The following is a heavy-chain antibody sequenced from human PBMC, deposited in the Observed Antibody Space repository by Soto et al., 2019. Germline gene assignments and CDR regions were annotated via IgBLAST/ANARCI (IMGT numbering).Heavy chain of an antibody. V-gene: IGHV5-51*01. CDR2: IYPGDSDT. CDR3: ARPTGYSSSWYPAFDI. Sequence: GECLKSSCKGSGYSFTSYWIGWVRQMPGKGPEWMGIIYPGDSDTRYSPSFQGQVTISADKSISTAYLQWSSLKASDTAMYYCARPTGYSSSWYPAFDIWGQGTMVTVSS. D-gene: IGHD6-13*01. J-gene: IGHJ3*02. CDR1: GYSFTSYW.